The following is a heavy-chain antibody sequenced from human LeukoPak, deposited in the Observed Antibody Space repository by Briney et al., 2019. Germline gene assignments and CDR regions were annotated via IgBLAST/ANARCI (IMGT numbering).Heavy chain of an antibody. CDR2: IFTAEST. J-gene: IGHJ6*03. V-gene: IGHV4-4*07. Sequence: SETLPLTCTVSGRYIGSYYWSWIRQPAGKGLEWIGRIFTAESTNYNPSLKSRVTMSVDMSTSQLSLRLSSVTAADTAVYYCAREGDYGYPSRSFYYMDVWGKGTTVTVSS. CDR3: AREGDYGYPSRSFYYMDV. D-gene: IGHD4-17*01. CDR1: GRYIGSYY.